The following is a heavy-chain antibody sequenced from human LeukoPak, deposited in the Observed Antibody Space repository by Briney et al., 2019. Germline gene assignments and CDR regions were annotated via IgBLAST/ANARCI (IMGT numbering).Heavy chain of an antibody. CDR1: GYTFTSYG. D-gene: IGHD2-2*01. V-gene: IGHV1-18*01. Sequence: GASVKVSCKASGYTFTSYGISWVRQAPGQGLEWMGWISAYNGNTNYAQKLQGRVTMTTDTSTRTVYMELRSLRSDDPAVYYCARDPGSCSSTSSFYYYYYMDVWGKGTTVTVSS. CDR2: ISAYNGNT. J-gene: IGHJ6*03. CDR3: ARDPGSCSSTSSFYYYYYMDV.